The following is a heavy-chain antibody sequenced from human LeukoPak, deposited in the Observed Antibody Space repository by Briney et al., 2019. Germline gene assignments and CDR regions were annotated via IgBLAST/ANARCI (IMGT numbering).Heavy chain of an antibody. CDR2: INNEGGGT. CDR3: AKGSSGYFFDL. J-gene: IGHJ4*02. D-gene: IGHD3-22*01. Sequence: PGGSLRLSCAASGFIFNNYVLGSVRQAPGKGLEWVSAINNEGGGTTYADFVKGRFTVSRDNTKNTLFLQMNSVSAEDTALYYCAKGSSGYFFDLWGQGNLVTVSS. V-gene: IGHV3-23*01. CDR1: GFIFNNYV.